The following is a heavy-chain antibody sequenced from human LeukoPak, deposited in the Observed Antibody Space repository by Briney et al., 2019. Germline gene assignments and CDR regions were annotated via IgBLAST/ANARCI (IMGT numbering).Heavy chain of an antibody. J-gene: IGHJ3*02. Sequence: SETLSLTCTVSGGSISSTTYYWAWIRQPPGKGLEWIGSIYKTGSTNYSPSLRSRVFISVDTSNNQFSLNLNSVTAADTAVYYCARDFGESKASDAFDIWGQGTMVTVSS. CDR3: ARDFGESKASDAFDI. D-gene: IGHD3-10*01. V-gene: IGHV4-39*02. CDR2: IYKTGST. CDR1: GGSISSTTYY.